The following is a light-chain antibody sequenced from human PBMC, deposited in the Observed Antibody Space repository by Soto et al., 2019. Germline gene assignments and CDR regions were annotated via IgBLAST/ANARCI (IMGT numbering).Light chain of an antibody. Sequence: ESMLTQSPGTLSLSPGERATLSCRASQSVSTRYLAWYQQKPGQAPRLLIYGASIRAAGIPDRFSGSGSGTDFTLNISRLEPEDFAVYSCHQFRSSPLAFTFGQGTKLEI. CDR2: GAS. CDR3: HQFRSSPLAFT. CDR1: QSVSTRY. J-gene: IGKJ2*01. V-gene: IGKV3-20*01.